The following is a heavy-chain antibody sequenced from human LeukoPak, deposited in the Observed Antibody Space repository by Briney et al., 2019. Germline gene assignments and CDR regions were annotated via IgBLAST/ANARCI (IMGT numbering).Heavy chain of an antibody. D-gene: IGHD3-10*01. V-gene: IGHV3-30-3*01. CDR2: ISYDGSNK. J-gene: IGHJ4*02. CDR3: ARPGGSGSYGIDY. Sequence: GGSLRLSCAASGFTLSSYAMHWVRQAPGKGLEWVAVISYDGSNKYYADSVKGRFTISRDNSKNTLYLQMNSLRAEDTAVYYCARPGGSGSYGIDYWGQGTLVSVSS. CDR1: GFTLSSYA.